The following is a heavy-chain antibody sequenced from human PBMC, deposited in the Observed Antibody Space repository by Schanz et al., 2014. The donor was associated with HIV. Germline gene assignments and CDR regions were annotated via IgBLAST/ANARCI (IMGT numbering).Heavy chain of an antibody. CDR1: GFIFRTHG. Sequence: QVQLAETGGGVVQPGRSLRLSCAASGFIFRTHGMHWVRQAPGKGLEWVAVISYDGSNEYYGDSVKGRFTISGDNAYKSLYLQMNSLRAEDTAVYYCARGLTRYSSGWYHFDYWGQGTLVSVSS. D-gene: IGHD6-19*01. CDR3: ARGLTRYSSGWYHFDY. V-gene: IGHV3-30*03. J-gene: IGHJ4*02. CDR2: ISYDGSNE.